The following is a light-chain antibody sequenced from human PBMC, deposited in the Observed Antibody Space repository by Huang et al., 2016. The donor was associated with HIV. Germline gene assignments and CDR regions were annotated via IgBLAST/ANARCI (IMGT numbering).Light chain of an antibody. CDR3: QQYYSTPPWT. J-gene: IGKJ1*01. CDR2: GEA. Sequence: DIQMTQSPSSLSASVGDRVTITCRACEGSVNSLAWYQQKPGKAPLLLLYGEARLESGVPARVRDSRSGTENTRTLSDLQPEDSATYYCQQYYSTPPWTFGQGTKVEI. V-gene: IGKV1-NL1*01. CDR1: EGSVNS.